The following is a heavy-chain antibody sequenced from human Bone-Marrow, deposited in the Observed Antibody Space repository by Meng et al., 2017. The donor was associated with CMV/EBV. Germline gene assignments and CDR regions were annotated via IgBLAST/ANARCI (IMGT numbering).Heavy chain of an antibody. Sequence: SVKVSCKASGGTFSSYTISWVRQAPGQGLEWMGRIIPILGIANYAQKFQGRVTITADKSTSTAYMELSSLRSEDTAVYYCARGETYSSSSHYYYGMDVWGQGTTVTVSS. D-gene: IGHD6-6*01. CDR2: IIPILGIA. V-gene: IGHV1-69*02. J-gene: IGHJ6*02. CDR1: GGTFSSYT. CDR3: ARGETYSSSSHYYYGMDV.